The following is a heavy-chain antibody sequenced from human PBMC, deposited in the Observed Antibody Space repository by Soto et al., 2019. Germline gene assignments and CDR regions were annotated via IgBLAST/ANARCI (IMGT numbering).Heavy chain of an antibody. D-gene: IGHD2-15*01. V-gene: IGHV3-21*01. CDR3: ASVGYFSGGSCSDY. CDR2: ISSSSSYI. Sequence: SGGSLRLSCAASGFTFSSYSMNWVRQAPWKGLEWVSSISSSSSYIYYADSVKGRFTISRDNAKNSLYLQMNSLRAEDTAVYYCASVGYFSGGSCSDYWGQGTLVTVSS. J-gene: IGHJ4*02. CDR1: GFTFSSYS.